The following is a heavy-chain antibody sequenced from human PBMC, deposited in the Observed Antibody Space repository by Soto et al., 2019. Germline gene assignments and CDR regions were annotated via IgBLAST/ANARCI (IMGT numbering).Heavy chain of an antibody. J-gene: IGHJ4*02. Sequence: SETLSLTCTVSGGSISSGGYYWSWIRQHPGKGLEWIGYIYYSGSTYYNPSLKSRVTISVDTSKNQFSLKLSSVTAADTAVYYCARIRADYYDSSGYYYSSGYFDYWGQGTLVTVSS. V-gene: IGHV4-31*03. CDR2: IYYSGST. D-gene: IGHD3-22*01. CDR1: GGSISSGGYY. CDR3: ARIRADYYDSSGYYYSSGYFDY.